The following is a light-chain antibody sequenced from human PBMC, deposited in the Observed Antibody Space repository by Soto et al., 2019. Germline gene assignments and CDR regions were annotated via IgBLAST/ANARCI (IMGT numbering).Light chain of an antibody. CDR1: QSLLHSNGYNY. Sequence: DIVMTQSPLSLPVTPGEPASISCRSSQSLLHSNGYNYLDWYLQKPGQSPQLLIYLGSNRASGVPDRLSGSGSGTDFTLKISRVEAEDVGVYYFMQALQTPWTFGQGTKVEI. V-gene: IGKV2-28*01. CDR3: MQALQTPWT. CDR2: LGS. J-gene: IGKJ1*01.